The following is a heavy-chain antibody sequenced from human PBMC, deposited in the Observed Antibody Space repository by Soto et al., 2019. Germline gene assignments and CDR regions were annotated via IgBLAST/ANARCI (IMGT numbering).Heavy chain of an antibody. J-gene: IGHJ4*02. CDR3: ASSLLVGYGLEGESD. CDR2: ISAYNGKT. CDR1: GYTFTSYG. D-gene: IGHD5-18*01. Sequence: QVQLVQSGAEVKKPGASVKVSCKASGYTFTSYGISWVRQAPGQGLEWMGWISAYNGKTNYAKKLQGRVTMTTDTSTSTAYMELRSLRSDDTAVYYCASSLLVGYGLEGESDWGQGTLVTVSS. V-gene: IGHV1-18*01.